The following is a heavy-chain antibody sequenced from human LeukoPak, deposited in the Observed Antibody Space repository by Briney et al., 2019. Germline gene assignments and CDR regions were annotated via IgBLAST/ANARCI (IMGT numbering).Heavy chain of an antibody. CDR3: ANQGYSYGYGRIDY. D-gene: IGHD5-18*01. J-gene: IGHJ4*02. CDR1: GFTFSSYA. V-gene: IGHV3-23*01. Sequence: GGSLRLSCAASGFTFSSYAMSWVRQAPGKGLEWVSAISGSGGSTCYADSVKGRFTISRDNSKNTLYLQMNSLRAEDTAVYYCANQGYSYGYGRIDYWGQGTLVTVSS. CDR2: ISGSGGST.